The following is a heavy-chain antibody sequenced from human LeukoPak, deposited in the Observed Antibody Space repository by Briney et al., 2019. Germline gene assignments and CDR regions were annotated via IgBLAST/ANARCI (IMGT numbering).Heavy chain of an antibody. CDR1: GFAFISYG. V-gene: IGHV3-30*02. CDR2: IRYDGGLE. Sequence: GGSLRLSCVASGFAFISYGTHSVRQAPGKGLEWVAFIRYDGGLEYYADSMKGRFTISRDNSKNTLYLKINSLRPEDTAIYYCAKDRDIDSWGQGTEVTVSA. J-gene: IGHJ4*02. CDR3: AKDRDIDS.